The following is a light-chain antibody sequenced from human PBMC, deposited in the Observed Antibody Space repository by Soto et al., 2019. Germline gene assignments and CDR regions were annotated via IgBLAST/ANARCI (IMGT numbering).Light chain of an antibody. Sequence: DIQMTQSPSSLSASVGDRVTITCRASQGISHYVAWYQQKPGEVPKLLIYLASTLQSGVPSRFSGSGSGTVFTRTISSLQPEDVATYYCQKYNSAPLTFGGGTKVEIK. CDR3: QKYNSAPLT. V-gene: IGKV1-27*01. J-gene: IGKJ4*01. CDR2: LAS. CDR1: QGISHY.